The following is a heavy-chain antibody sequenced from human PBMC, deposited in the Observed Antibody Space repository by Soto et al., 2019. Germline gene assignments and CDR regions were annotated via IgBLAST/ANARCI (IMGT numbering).Heavy chain of an antibody. D-gene: IGHD3-22*01. Sequence: ASVKVSCKASGYTFTSYAMHWVRQAPGQRLEWMGWINAGNGNTKYSQKFQGRVTITRDTSASTAYMELSSLRSDDTAMYYCARGGYYDGSGSRNYHYYGMNVWGQGTTVTVSS. CDR2: INAGNGNT. CDR3: ARGGYYDGSGSRNYHYYGMNV. V-gene: IGHV1-3*01. CDR1: GYTFTSYA. J-gene: IGHJ6*02.